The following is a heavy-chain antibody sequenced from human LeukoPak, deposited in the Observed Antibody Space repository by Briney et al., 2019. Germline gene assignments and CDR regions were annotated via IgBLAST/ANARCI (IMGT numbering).Heavy chain of an antibody. J-gene: IGHJ5*02. CDR2: IYYSGST. V-gene: IGHV4-31*03. Sequence: SETLSLTCTVSGGSISSGGYYWSWIRQYPGKGLEWIGYIYYSGSTYYNPSLKSRVTISVDTSKNQFSLKLSSVTAADTAVYYCARDARSCGGDCYAWFDPWGQGTLVTVSS. CDR1: GGSISSGGYY. CDR3: ARDARSCGGDCYAWFDP. D-gene: IGHD2-21*02.